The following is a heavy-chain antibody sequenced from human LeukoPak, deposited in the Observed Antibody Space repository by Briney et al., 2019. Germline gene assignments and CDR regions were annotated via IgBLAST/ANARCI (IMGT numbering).Heavy chain of an antibody. CDR3: AKVRGGWYYFDY. Sequence: GGSLRLSCAASGFTFSSYAMSLVRQAPGKGLEWVSAISGSGGSTYYADSVKGRFTISRDNSKNTLYLQMNSLRAEDTAVYYCAKVRGGWYYFDYWGQGTLVTVSS. V-gene: IGHV3-23*01. CDR2: ISGSGGST. J-gene: IGHJ4*02. D-gene: IGHD6-19*01. CDR1: GFTFSSYA.